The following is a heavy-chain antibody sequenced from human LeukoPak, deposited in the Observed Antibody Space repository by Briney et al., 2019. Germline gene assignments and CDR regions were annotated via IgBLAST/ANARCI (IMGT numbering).Heavy chain of an antibody. Sequence: PGGSLRLSCAASGFTVSSNYMSWVRQAPGKGLEWFSVIYSGGSTYYADSVKGRFTISRDNSKNTLYLQMNSLRAEDTAVYYCARDRRGSGTFDYWGQGTLVTVSS. D-gene: IGHD3-10*01. CDR2: IYSGGST. V-gene: IGHV3-66*01. J-gene: IGHJ4*02. CDR1: GFTVSSNY. CDR3: ARDRRGSGTFDY.